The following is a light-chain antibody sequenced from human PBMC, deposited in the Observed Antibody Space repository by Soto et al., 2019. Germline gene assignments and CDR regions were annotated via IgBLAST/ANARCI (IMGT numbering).Light chain of an antibody. J-gene: IGKJ1*01. CDR2: WAS. CDR1: QSVLYSSNNKNY. CDR3: QQYYSTPPT. V-gene: IGKV4-1*01. Sequence: DIVMTQSPDSLAVSLGERATINCKSSQSVLYSSNNKNYLAWYKQKPGQPPKLLIYWASTHESGVPDRFSGSGSGTDFTLTISSLEAEDVAVYYCQQYYSTPPTFGQGTKVEIK.